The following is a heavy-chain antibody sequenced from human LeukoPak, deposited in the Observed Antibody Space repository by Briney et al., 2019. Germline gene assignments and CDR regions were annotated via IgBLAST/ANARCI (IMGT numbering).Heavy chain of an antibody. Sequence: ASVKVSCKASGYTSTSYGISWVRQAPGQGLEWMGWISVYNAKTNYAQNLQGRVTMTTDTSTSTAYMELRSLRSGDTAMYYCARDSYYYDSYYLDYWGQGILVTVSS. V-gene: IGHV1-18*01. D-gene: IGHD3-22*01. CDR3: ARDSYYYDSYYLDY. J-gene: IGHJ4*02. CDR1: GYTSTSYG. CDR2: ISVYNAKT.